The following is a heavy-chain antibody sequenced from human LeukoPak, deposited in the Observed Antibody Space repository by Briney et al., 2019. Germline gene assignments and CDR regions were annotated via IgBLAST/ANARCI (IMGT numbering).Heavy chain of an antibody. CDR3: AKDIFEGDSSGPGPIDY. CDR2: ISSSSSYI. V-gene: IGHV3-21*04. D-gene: IGHD6-19*01. J-gene: IGHJ4*02. CDR1: GLTFSSYS. Sequence: PGGSLRLSCAASGLTFSSYSMNWVRQAPGKGLEWVSSISSSSSYIYYADSVKGRFTISRDNAKNSLYLQMNSLRAEDTALYYCAKDIFEGDSSGPGPIDYWGQGTLVTVSS.